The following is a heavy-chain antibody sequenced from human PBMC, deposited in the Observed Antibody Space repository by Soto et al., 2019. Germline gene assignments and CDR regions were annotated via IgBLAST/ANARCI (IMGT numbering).Heavy chain of an antibody. J-gene: IGHJ4*02. CDR2: INPNSGGT. V-gene: IGHV1-2*04. CDR3: ARDRRIVATIGGFDY. Sequence: QVQLVQSGAEVKKPGASVKVSCKASGYTFTGYYMHWVRQAPGQGLEWMGWINPNSGGTNYAQKFQGWVTMTRDTSISTAYMELSRLRSDDTAVYYSARDRRIVATIGGFDYWGQGTLVTVSS. CDR1: GYTFTGYY. D-gene: IGHD5-12*01.